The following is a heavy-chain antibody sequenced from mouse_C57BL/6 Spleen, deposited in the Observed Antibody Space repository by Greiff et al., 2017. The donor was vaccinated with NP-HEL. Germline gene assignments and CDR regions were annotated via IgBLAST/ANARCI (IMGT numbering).Heavy chain of an antibody. D-gene: IGHD4-1*01. J-gene: IGHJ4*01. Sequence: QVQLQQPGTELVKPGASVKLSCKASGYTFTSYWMHWVKQRPGQGLEWIGNINPSNGGTTYNEKFKSKATLTVDKSSSTAYMQLSSLTSEDSAVYYCARSWTGNYAMDYWGQGTSVTVSS. CDR3: ARSWTGNYAMDY. V-gene: IGHV1-53*01. CDR2: INPSNGGT. CDR1: GYTFTSYW.